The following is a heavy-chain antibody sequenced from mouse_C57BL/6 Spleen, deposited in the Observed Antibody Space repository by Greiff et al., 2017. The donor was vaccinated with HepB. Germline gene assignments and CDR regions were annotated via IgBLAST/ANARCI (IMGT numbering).Heavy chain of an antibody. V-gene: IGHV2-2*01. J-gene: IGHJ4*01. CDR1: GFSLTSYG. CDR2: IWSGGST. CDR3: ARYDYDDEGGMDY. D-gene: IGHD2-4*01. Sequence: VMLVESGPGLVQPSQSLSITCTVSGFSLTSYGVHWVRQSPGKGLEWLGVIWSGGSTDYNAAFISRLSISKDNSKSQVFFKMNSLQADDTAIYYCARYDYDDEGGMDYWGQGTSVTVSS.